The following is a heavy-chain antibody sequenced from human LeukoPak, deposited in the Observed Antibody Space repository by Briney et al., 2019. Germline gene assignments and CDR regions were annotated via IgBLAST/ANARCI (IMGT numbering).Heavy chain of an antibody. J-gene: IGHJ4*02. V-gene: IGHV1-2*02. CDR1: GYTFTGFY. CDR2: INPKNGAT. D-gene: IGHD4-17*01. CDR3: ARPTHRLTVTTAIDH. Sequence: ASVKVSCKPSGYTFTGFYIHWVRQAPGQGLQWMGWINPKNGATKYSQSFRGRVTMTRDTSIDTAYMELSSLTSDDTAIYYCARPTHRLTVTTAIDHWGQGTLVTVSS.